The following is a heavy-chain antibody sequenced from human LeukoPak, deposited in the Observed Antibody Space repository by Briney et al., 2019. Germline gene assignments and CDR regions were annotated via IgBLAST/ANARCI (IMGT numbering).Heavy chain of an antibody. J-gene: IGHJ4*02. CDR1: GNSISSGDNY. V-gene: IGHV4-61*02. Sequence: PSETLSLTCTVSGNSISSGDNYWSWIRQPAGKGLEWIGRIYTSGSTNYNPSLKSRVTISVDTSKNQFSLKLNSVTAADTAVYYCARHRSKWLQSSFDYWGQGTLVTVS. CDR3: ARHRSKWLQSSFDY. D-gene: IGHD5-24*01. CDR2: IYTSGST.